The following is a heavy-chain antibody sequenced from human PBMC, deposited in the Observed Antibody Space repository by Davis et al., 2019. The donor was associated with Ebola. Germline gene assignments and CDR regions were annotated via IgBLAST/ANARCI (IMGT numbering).Heavy chain of an antibody. CDR1: GFTFSNYR. Sequence: HTGGSLRLSCEASGFTFSNYRMHWVRQDPGTGLVWVSRIKNDGSSTTYADSVQGRFTISRDNAKSTLYLQMNSLRAEDTAVYYCARSGLSFGVVKYHYGMDVWGKGTTVTVSS. V-gene: IGHV3-74*01. J-gene: IGHJ6*04. CDR3: ARSGLSFGVVKYHYGMDV. CDR2: IKNDGSST. D-gene: IGHD3-3*01.